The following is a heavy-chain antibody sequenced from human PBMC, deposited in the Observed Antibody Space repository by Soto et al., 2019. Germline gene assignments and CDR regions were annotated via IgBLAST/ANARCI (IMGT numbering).Heavy chain of an antibody. D-gene: IGHD5-12*01. J-gene: IGHJ3*02. CDR1: GVMCDDYP. CDR2: ISWNSGST. Sequence: GGSLRLSCASSGVMCDDYPMHLVRLVPGKGLEWVSGISWNSGSTGYADSVKGRFIISRDNAKNSLYLQMNSLRPEDTALFYCAKDRSKSGLTDVFDSWGQGTMVTLAS. CDR3: AKDRSKSGLTDVFDS. V-gene: IGHV3-9*01.